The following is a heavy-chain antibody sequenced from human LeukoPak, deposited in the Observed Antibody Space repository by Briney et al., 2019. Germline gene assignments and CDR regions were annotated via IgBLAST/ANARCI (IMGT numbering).Heavy chain of an antibody. J-gene: IGHJ4*02. D-gene: IGHD6-13*01. CDR3: ARDRELYSSSWPDY. CDR1: GFTFSSYA. V-gene: IGHV3-30*04. Sequence: GRSLRLSCAASGFTFSSYAMHWVRQAPGKGLEWVAVISYDGSNKYYADSVKGRFTISRDNSKNTLYLQMNSLRAEDTAVYYCARDRELYSSSWPDYWGQGTLVTVSS. CDR2: ISYDGSNK.